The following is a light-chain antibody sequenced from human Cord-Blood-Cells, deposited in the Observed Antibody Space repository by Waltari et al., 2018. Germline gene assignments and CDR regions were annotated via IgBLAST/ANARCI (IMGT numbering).Light chain of an antibody. V-gene: IGKV1-33*01. CDR1: QDISNY. Sequence: QMTQSTSSLSASVAASDPITCQASQDISNYLNWYQQKPRKPTKLLIYDASNLETGVPSRFSGSGSGTDFTFTISSLQPEDIATYYCQQYDNLPITFGQGTRLEIK. CDR3: QQYDNLPIT. CDR2: DAS. J-gene: IGKJ5*01.